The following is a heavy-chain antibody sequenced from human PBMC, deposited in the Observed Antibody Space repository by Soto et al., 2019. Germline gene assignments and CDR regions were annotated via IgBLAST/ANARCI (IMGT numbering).Heavy chain of an antibody. CDR3: ARQVIVGAKSYYYGMDV. D-gene: IGHD1-26*01. CDR2: TYYRSKWYN. CDR1: GGSVSSNSAA. V-gene: IGHV6-1*01. Sequence: TCAISGGSVSSNSAAWNWIRQSPSRGLEWLGRTYYRSKWYNDYAVSVKSRITINPDTSKNQFSLQLNSVTPEDTAVYYCARQVIVGAKSYYYGMDVWGQGTTVT. J-gene: IGHJ6*02.